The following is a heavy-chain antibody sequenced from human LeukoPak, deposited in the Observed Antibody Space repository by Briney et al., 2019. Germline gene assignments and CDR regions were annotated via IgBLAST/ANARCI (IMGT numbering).Heavy chain of an antibody. CDR3: TTDGHSGSSLAYYYYYYMDG. CDR1: GFTFSKAW. Sequence: PGGSLRLSCAASGFTFSKAWMSWVRQAPGKGLEWVGRINSKTNGGTSDYAAPVKGRFTISRDDSKNTLYLQMNSLKTEDTAVYYCTTDGHSGSSLAYYYYYYMDGWGKGTTVTVSS. V-gene: IGHV3-15*01. J-gene: IGHJ6*03. D-gene: IGHD1-26*01. CDR2: INSKTNGGTS.